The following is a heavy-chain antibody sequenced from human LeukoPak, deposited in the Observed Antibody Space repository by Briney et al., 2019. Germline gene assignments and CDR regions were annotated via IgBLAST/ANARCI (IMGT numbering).Heavy chain of an antibody. Sequence: QSGGSLRLSCTASGFTFSNYWMTWVRQAPGKGLEWVANIKGDGSAIYYVDSVKGRFSISRDNAKNSLYLQMNSLRADDTAVYYCARWATPPTYSYHGMDVWGQGTTVTVSS. D-gene: IGHD5-24*01. CDR3: ARWATPPTYSYHGMDV. J-gene: IGHJ6*02. CDR2: IKGDGSAI. V-gene: IGHV3-7*03. CDR1: GFTFSNYW.